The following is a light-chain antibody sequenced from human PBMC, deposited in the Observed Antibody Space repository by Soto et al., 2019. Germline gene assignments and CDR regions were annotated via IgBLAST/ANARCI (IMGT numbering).Light chain of an antibody. CDR2: GAS. CDR1: QSVSNNY. J-gene: IGKJ4*01. Sequence: EIVLMQSPATLSLSPGERATLSCSASQSVSNNYVAWYQQKHGHAPRLLLAGASSRATGIPDRFSGSGSGTDFTLTISRLELEDFAVYYCQQYGSSPPLTFGGGTKVEIK. CDR3: QQYGSSPPLT. V-gene: IGKV3-20*01.